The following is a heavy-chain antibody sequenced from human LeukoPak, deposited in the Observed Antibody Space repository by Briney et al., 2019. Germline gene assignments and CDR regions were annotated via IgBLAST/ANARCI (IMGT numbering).Heavy chain of an antibody. CDR1: GFTFSTYA. V-gene: IGHV3-21*01. Sequence: GGSLRLSCAASGFTFSTYAINWVRQAPGKGLEWVSSISSSSSYIYYADSVKGRFTISRDNAKNSLYLQMNSLRAEDTAVYYCARDPKYSSTDYWGQGTLVTVSS. CDR2: ISSSSSYI. J-gene: IGHJ4*02. CDR3: ARDPKYSSTDY. D-gene: IGHD6-13*01.